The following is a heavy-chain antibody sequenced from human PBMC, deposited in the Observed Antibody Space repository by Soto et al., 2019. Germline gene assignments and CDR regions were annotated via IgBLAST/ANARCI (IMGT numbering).Heavy chain of an antibody. CDR1: GYTFTGYY. CDR2: SNPNSGGT. Sequence: ASLKGSYKASGYTFTGYYMNWVRQAPGQGLEWIGWSNPNSGGTNYAQKFQGRVTMTRDTSISTAYMELSRLRSDDTAVYYCAAGDPGIAAAGRHLDHYYYYGMDVWGQGTTVTVSS. V-gene: IGHV1-2*02. CDR3: AAGDPGIAAAGRHLDHYYYYGMDV. D-gene: IGHD6-13*01. J-gene: IGHJ6*02.